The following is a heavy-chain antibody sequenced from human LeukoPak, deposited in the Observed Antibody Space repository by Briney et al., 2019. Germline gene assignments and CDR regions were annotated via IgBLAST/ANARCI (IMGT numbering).Heavy chain of an antibody. V-gene: IGHV1-2*02. D-gene: IGHD3-22*01. CDR2: INPNSGGT. Sequence: ASVKVSCKASGYTFTGYYMHWVRQAPGQGLEWMGWINPNSGGTNYAQKFQGRVTMTTDTSTSTAYMELRSLRSDDTAVYYCARDSYDSSGYCGYWGQGTLVTVSS. CDR3: ARDSYDSSGYCGY. J-gene: IGHJ4*02. CDR1: GYTFTGYY.